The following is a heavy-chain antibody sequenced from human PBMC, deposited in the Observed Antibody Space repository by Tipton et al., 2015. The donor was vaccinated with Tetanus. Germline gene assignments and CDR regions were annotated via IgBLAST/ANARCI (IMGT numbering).Heavy chain of an antibody. J-gene: IGHJ4*02. CDR1: GFTFTRYA. CDR3: ARVTELTGRYFDY. CDR2: IKQDGSEK. D-gene: IGHD7-27*01. V-gene: IGHV3-7*03. Sequence: GSLRLSCAASGFTFTRYAMHWVRQAPGKGLEWVANIKQDGSEKYYVDSMRGRFTISRDNAKNSLYLQMSSLRAEDTAVHYCARVTELTGRYFDYWGQGTLVTVSS.